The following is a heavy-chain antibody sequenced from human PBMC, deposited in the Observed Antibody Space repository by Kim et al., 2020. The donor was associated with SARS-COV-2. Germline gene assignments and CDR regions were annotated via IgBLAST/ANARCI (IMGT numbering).Heavy chain of an antibody. Sequence: TYYADSVKGRFTISRDNSKNTLYLKMNSLRAEDTAVYYCAKAMITVTTGDYWGQGTLVTVSS. CDR2: T. CDR3: AKAMITVTTGDY. J-gene: IGHJ4*02. D-gene: IGHD4-17*01. V-gene: IGHV3-23*01.